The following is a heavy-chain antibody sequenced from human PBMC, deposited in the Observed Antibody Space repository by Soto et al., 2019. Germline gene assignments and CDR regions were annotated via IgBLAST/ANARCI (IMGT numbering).Heavy chain of an antibody. V-gene: IGHV6-1*01. J-gene: IGHJ6*02. Sequence: SQTLSLTCAISGDSVSSNSAAWNWIRQSPSRGLEWLGRTYYRSKWYNDYAVSVKSRITINPDTSKNQFSLQLNSVTPEDTAVYYCARDLKEQLDAYYYYYYGMDVWGQGTTVT. CDR2: TYYRSKWYN. CDR3: ARDLKEQLDAYYYYYYGMDV. D-gene: IGHD6-13*01. CDR1: GDSVSSNSAA.